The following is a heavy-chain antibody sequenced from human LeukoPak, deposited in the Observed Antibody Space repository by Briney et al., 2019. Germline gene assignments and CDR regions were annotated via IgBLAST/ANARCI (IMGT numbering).Heavy chain of an antibody. V-gene: IGHV4-38-2*02. CDR2: IYYTGTT. J-gene: IGHJ4*02. CDR1: GYSITSGYY. CDR3: ARESHGTGSFGF. Sequence: PSETLSLTCSVSGYSITSGYYWGWIRQSPGRRLEWIANIYYTGTTYYNPSLKSRVTISLDTSKNHFSLKLASVTAGDTAVYYCARESHGTGSFGFWGQGILVTVSS. D-gene: IGHD3-10*01.